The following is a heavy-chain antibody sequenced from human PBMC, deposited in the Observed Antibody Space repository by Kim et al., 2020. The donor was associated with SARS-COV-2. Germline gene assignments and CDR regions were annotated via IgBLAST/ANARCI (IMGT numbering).Heavy chain of an antibody. CDR1: GFTFSSYA. CDR2: ISYDGSNK. Sequence: GGSLRLSCAASGFTFSSYAMHWVRQAPGKGLEWVAVISYDGSNKYYADSVKGRFTISRDNSKNTLYLQMNSLRAEDTAVYYCARDEAGITGTTFSDYWGQGTLVTVSS. D-gene: IGHD1-7*01. CDR3: ARDEAGITGTTFSDY. J-gene: IGHJ4*02. V-gene: IGHV3-30-3*01.